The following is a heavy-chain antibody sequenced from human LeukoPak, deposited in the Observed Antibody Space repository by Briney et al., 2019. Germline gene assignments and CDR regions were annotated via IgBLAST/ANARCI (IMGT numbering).Heavy chain of an antibody. J-gene: IGHJ4*02. D-gene: IGHD2-2*01. CDR1: GFTVSSNY. Sequence: PGGSLRLSCAASGFTVSSNYMSWVRQAPGKGLEWVPVIYSGGSTYYADSVKGRFTISRDNSKNTLYLQMNSLRAEDTAVYYCARAGGCSSTSCYTDYWGQGTLVTVSS. CDR3: ARAGGCSSTSCYTDY. CDR2: IYSGGST. V-gene: IGHV3-66*01.